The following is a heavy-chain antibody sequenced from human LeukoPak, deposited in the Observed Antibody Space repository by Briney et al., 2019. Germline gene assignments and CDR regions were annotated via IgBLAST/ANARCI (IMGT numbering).Heavy chain of an antibody. CDR1: GFTFDDYA. D-gene: IGHD1/OR15-1a*01. V-gene: IGHV3-9*03. Sequence: GGSLRPSCAASGFTFDDYAMHWVRQAPGKGLEWVSGISWNSGSIGYADSVKGRFTISRDNAKNSLYLQMNSLRAEDMALYYCAKGQSALEGTFDYWGQGTLVTVSS. J-gene: IGHJ4*02. CDR2: ISWNSGSI. CDR3: AKGQSALEGTFDY.